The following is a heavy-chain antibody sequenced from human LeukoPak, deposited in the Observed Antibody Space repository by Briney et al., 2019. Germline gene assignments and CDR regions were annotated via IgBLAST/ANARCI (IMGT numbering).Heavy chain of an antibody. CDR3: ARDLGAAAGTSDY. Sequence: PGGSLRLSCAASGFTFSGYNMNWVRQAPGKGLEWVSSISGSSSYINYADSVKGRFTISRDNAKNSLYLEMNSLRAEDTAVYYCARDLGAAAGTSDYWGQGTLVTVSS. D-gene: IGHD6-13*01. CDR2: ISGSSSYI. CDR1: GFTFSGYN. V-gene: IGHV3-21*01. J-gene: IGHJ4*02.